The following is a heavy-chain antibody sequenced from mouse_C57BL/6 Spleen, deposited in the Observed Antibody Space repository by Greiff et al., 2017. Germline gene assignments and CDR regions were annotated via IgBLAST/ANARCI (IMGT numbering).Heavy chain of an antibody. Sequence: QVQLQQPGAELVMPGASVKLSCKASGYTFTSYWMHWVKQRPGQGLEWIGEIDPSDSYTNYNQKFKGKSTLTVDKSSSTAYMQLSSLTSEGSAVYYCARKPMDYWGQGTSVTVSS. V-gene: IGHV1-69*01. CDR3: ARKPMDY. CDR2: IDPSDSYT. CDR1: GYTFTSYW. J-gene: IGHJ4*01.